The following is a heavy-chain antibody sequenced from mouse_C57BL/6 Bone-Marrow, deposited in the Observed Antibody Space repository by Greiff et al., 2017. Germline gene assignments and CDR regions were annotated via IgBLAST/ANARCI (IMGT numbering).Heavy chain of an antibody. Sequence: LQESGPELARPGASVKLSCKASGYTFTSYGISWVKQSTGQGLEWIGEIFPRRGTTYYTEKFKGKAPLTAANSSITAYMELLSLTSEDSAVYFCARYYYGSTPFAYWGQGTLVTVSA. J-gene: IGHJ3*01. V-gene: IGHV1-81*01. CDR2: IFPRRGTT. CDR3: ARYYYGSTPFAY. CDR1: GYTFTSYG. D-gene: IGHD1-1*01.